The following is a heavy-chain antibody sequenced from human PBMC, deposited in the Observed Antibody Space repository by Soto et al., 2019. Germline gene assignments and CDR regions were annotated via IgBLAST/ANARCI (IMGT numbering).Heavy chain of an antibody. CDR3: ARAKYNENYRYYYYGMDV. CDR1: GFTFSSYS. V-gene: IGHV3-48*02. D-gene: IGHD1-7*01. J-gene: IGHJ6*02. Sequence: LRLSCAASGFTFSSYSMNWVRQAPGKGLEWVSYISSSTNTMYYADSVKGRFTISRDNAKNSLYLQMNGLKDEDTAVYYCARAKYNENYRYYYYGMDVWGQGTTVTVSS. CDR2: ISSSTNTM.